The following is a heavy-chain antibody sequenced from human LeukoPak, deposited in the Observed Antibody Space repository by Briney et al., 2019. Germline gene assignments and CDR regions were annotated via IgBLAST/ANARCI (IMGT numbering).Heavy chain of an antibody. D-gene: IGHD6-6*01. CDR2: ISGDWTDT. J-gene: IGHJ4*02. CDR3: ASYSSSSLFEY. V-gene: IGHV3-74*01. CDR1: GFTFSSHH. Sequence: GGSLRVSCAASGFTFSSHHMHWVRQAPGKGLVWVSRISGDWTDTRYADSVKGRFTISRDNAKKTVYLQMNSLRAEDTAVYYCASYSSSSLFEYWGQGTVVTVSS.